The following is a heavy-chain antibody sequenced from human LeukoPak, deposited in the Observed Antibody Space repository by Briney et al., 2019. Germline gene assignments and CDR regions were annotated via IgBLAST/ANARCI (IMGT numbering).Heavy chain of an antibody. CDR3: ARGVTKGGGIDY. Sequence: SVKVSCKASGYTFTSYDINWVRQATEQGLEWMGWMNPNSGNTGYAQKFQGRVTMARNTSISTAYMALSSLRSEDTAVYYCARGVTKGGGIDYWGQGTLVTVSS. D-gene: IGHD3-16*01. J-gene: IGHJ4*02. V-gene: IGHV1-8*01. CDR2: MNPNSGNT. CDR1: GYTFTSYD.